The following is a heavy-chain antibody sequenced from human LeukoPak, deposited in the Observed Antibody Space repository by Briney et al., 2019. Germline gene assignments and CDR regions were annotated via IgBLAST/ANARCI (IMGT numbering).Heavy chain of an antibody. D-gene: IGHD3-22*01. J-gene: IGHJ2*01. CDR2: IYYGGST. CDR3: ARHVKGYYYDSTRPRCFDL. V-gene: IGHV4-59*08. CDR1: GGSISSYY. Sequence: PSETLSLTCTVSGGSISSYYWSWIRQPPGKGLEWIGYIYYGGSTNYNPSLKSRVTISVDTSKNQFSLKLSSVTAVDTAVYYCARHVKGYYYDSTRPRCFDLWGRGTLVTVSS.